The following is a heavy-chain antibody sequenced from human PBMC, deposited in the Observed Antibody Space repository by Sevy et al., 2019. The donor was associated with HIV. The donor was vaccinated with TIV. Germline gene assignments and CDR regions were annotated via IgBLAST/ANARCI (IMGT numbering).Heavy chain of an antibody. CDR1: GFTFDDYA. J-gene: IGHJ4*02. CDR2: LSRHIRTI. Sequence: GGSLRLSCAASGFTFDDYAMHWVRQAPGKGLEWVSGLSRHIRTIGYADSVKGRFTISRDNARNSLYLQMNRLRAEDTAFYYCGKDKVDGDSGYGLFDFWGQGTLVTVSS. D-gene: IGHD5-12*01. V-gene: IGHV3-9*01. CDR3: GKDKVDGDSGYGLFDF.